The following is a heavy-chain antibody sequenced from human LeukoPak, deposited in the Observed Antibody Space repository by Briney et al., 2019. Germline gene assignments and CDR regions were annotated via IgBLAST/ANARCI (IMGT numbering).Heavy chain of an antibody. V-gene: IGHV4-30-2*01. D-gene: IGHD4-17*01. CDR3: ARYGYYFDY. J-gene: IGHJ4*02. CDR1: GGSISSGGYS. Sequence: SETLSLTCAVSGGSISSGGYSWSWIRQPPGKGLEWIGDIYHSGSTYYNPSLKSRVTISVDRSKNQFSLKLSSVTAADTAVYYCARYGYYFDYWGQGTLVTVSS. CDR2: IYHSGST.